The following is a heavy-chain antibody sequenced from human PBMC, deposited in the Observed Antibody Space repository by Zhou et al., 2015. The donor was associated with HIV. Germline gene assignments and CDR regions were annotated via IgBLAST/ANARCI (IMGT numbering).Heavy chain of an antibody. Sequence: QVQLVQSGAEVKKPGSSVKVSCKASGGTFSSYAISWVRQAPGQGLEWMGGIIPIFGTANYAQKFQGRVTITADESTSTAYMELSSLRSEDTAVYYCARASTVNRHYGMDVWGQGTTVTVSS. D-gene: IGHD4-11*01. CDR2: IIPIFGTA. CDR1: GGTFSSYA. J-gene: IGHJ6*02. V-gene: IGHV1-69*01. CDR3: ARASTVNRHYGMDV.